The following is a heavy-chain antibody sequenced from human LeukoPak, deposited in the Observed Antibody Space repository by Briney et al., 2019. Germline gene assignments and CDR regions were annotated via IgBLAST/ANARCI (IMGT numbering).Heavy chain of an antibody. Sequence: GESLKISCKGTGYSFTTYWIGWVRQMPGKGLEWMGIIYPGDSDTRYGPSFQGQVTISADKSISTAYLQWSSLKASDTAMYYCASRRGIGYFDYWAQGTLVTVSS. CDR1: GYSFTTYW. CDR3: ASRRGIGYFDY. J-gene: IGHJ4*02. V-gene: IGHV5-51*01. D-gene: IGHD2/OR15-2a*01. CDR2: IYPGDSDT.